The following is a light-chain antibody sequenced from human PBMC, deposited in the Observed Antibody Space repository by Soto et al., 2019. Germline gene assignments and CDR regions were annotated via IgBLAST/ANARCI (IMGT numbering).Light chain of an antibody. J-gene: IGKJ4*01. CDR1: ESIGTF. CDR2: DAS. V-gene: IGKV3-11*01. CDR3: QRRHSWPA. Sequence: EFVLTQSPVTLSLSPGETATLSCRASESIGTFLAWYQQKPGQAPRLLIYDASTRATGIPARFSGSGSGTDFTLTINDLEPEDSAFYYCQRRHSWPAFGGGTKV.